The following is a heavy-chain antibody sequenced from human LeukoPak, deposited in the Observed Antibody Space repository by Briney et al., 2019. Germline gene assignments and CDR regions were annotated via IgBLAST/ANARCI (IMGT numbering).Heavy chain of an antibody. J-gene: IGHJ4*02. CDR2: ISSSGSTI. CDR1: GFTFSSDE. CDR3: ARSYVDTAMALDY. D-gene: IGHD5-18*01. V-gene: IGHV3-48*03. Sequence: GGSLRLSCAASGFTFSSDEMNWVRQAPGKGLEWVSYISSSGSTIYYADSVKGRFTISRDNAKNSLYLQMNSLRAEDTAVYYCARSYVDTAMALDYWGQGTLVTVSS.